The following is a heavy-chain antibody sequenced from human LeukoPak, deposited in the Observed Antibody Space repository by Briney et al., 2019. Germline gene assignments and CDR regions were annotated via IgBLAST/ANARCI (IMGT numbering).Heavy chain of an antibody. J-gene: IGHJ1*01. D-gene: IGHD2-21*02. CDR1: GFTFSSYG. CDR3: AEGDRAEYFQH. CDR2: ISYDGSNK. Sequence: GGSLRLSCAASGFTFSSYGMHWVRQAPGKGLEWVAVISYDGSNKYYADSVKGRFTISRDNSKNTLYLQMNSLRAEDTAVYYCAEGDRAEYFQHWGQGTLVTVSS. V-gene: IGHV3-30*18.